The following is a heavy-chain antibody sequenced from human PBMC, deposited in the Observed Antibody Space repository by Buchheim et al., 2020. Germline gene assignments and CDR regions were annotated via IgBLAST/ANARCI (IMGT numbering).Heavy chain of an antibody. Sequence: EVQLVESGGGLVQPGGSLRLSCAASGFIFANYAMTWVRQAPGKGLEWVAAISAGGGGTSYGDSLKGRFTVSRDNSKDTLFLQVNSLRGDDTAVYYCAILRLGQFPEWGQGTL. CDR3: AILRLGQFPE. D-gene: IGHD3-16*01. CDR2: ISAGGGGT. J-gene: IGHJ4*02. CDR1: GFIFANYA. V-gene: IGHV3-23*04.